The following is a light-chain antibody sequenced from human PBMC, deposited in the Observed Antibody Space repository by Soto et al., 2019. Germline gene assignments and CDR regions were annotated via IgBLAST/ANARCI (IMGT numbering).Light chain of an antibody. CDR1: QSVSSN. Sequence: EIVMTQSPATLFVSPGERATLSCRASQSVSSNLAWYQQKPGQAPRLLIYGASTRVTGIPARFSGSGSGTEFTLTISSLQSQDFAVSYCQQYNNWPTYTFGQGTKLEIK. V-gene: IGKV3-15*01. CDR3: QQYNNWPTYT. CDR2: GAS. J-gene: IGKJ2*01.